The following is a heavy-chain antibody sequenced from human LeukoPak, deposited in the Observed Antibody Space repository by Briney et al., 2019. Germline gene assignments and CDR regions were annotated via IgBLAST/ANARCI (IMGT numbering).Heavy chain of an antibody. Sequence: PSETLSLTCTVSGGSISSYYWSWIRQPAGKGLEWIGYIYYSGSTNYNPSLKSRVTISVDTSKNQFSLKLSSVTAADTAVYYCARQGRLFNRYYFDYWGQGTLVTVSS. D-gene: IGHD1-14*01. CDR3: ARQGRLFNRYYFDY. J-gene: IGHJ4*02. CDR1: GGSISSYY. CDR2: IYYSGST. V-gene: IGHV4-59*08.